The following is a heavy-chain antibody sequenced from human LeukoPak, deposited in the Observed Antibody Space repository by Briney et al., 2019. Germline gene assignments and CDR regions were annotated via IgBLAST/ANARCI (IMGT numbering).Heavy chain of an antibody. D-gene: IGHD3-22*01. CDR1: GGSISSGSYY. CDR2: IYTSGST. V-gene: IGHV4-61*02. CDR3: AREYDSSGYGTDY. J-gene: IGHJ4*02. Sequence: SETLSPTCTVSGGSISSGSYYWSWIRQPAGKGLEWIGRIYTSGSTNYNPSLKSRVTISVDTSKNQFSLKLSSVTAADTAVYYCAREYDSSGYGTDYWGQGTLVTVSS.